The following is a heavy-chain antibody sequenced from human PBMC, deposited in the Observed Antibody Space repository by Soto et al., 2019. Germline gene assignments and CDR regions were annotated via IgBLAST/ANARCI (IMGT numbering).Heavy chain of an antibody. CDR3: ARSADSRDYFGMDV. CDR1: GFTSSTYW. Sequence: PGGSVRLSCAASGFTSSTYWMSWVRQAPGKGLEWVANIKQDGSEKYYVDSVRGRFTISRDNAKNSLYLQMNSLRAEDTAVYYCARSADSRDYFGMDVWGQGTTVTVSS. J-gene: IGHJ6*02. V-gene: IGHV3-7*01. CDR2: IKQDGSEK. D-gene: IGHD2-15*01.